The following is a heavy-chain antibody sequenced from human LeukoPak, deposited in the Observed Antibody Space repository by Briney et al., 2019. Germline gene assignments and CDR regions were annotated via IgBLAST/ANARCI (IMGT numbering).Heavy chain of an antibody. Sequence: PGGSLRLSCAASEFSVGSNYMTWVRQAPGKGLEWVSAISGSGGSTYYADSVKGRFTISRDNSKNTLYPQMNSLRAEDTAVYYCAKEGGYGELSSYFDYWGQGTLVTVSS. CDR3: AKEGGYGELSSYFDY. CDR1: EFSVGSNY. D-gene: IGHD3-16*02. J-gene: IGHJ4*02. V-gene: IGHV3-23*01. CDR2: ISGSGGST.